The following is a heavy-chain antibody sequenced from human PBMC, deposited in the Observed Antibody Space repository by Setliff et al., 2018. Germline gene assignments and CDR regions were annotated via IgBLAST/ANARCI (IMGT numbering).Heavy chain of an antibody. J-gene: IGHJ6*03. CDR2: LSGGSSYI. CDR3: ARDHGVVPGVDYMDV. D-gene: IGHD2-15*01. V-gene: IGHV3-21*01. CDR1: GFTFSDYG. Sequence: RLSCAASGFTFSDYGMNWVRQAPGKGLEWVACLSGGSSYIHYADSMKGRFTISRDDSKNSLYLQMNSLRAEDTGVYYCARDHGVVPGVDYMDVWGKGTTVTSP.